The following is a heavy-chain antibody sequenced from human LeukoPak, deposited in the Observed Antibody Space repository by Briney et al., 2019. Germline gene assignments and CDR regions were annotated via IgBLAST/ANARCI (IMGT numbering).Heavy chain of an antibody. CDR1: GGSFSGYY. J-gene: IGHJ4*02. V-gene: IGHV4-34*01. CDR3: ARDRRGYSGYDLDY. CDR2: INHSGST. Sequence: ASETLSLTCAVYGGSFSGYYWSWIRQPPGKGLEWIGEINHSGSTNYNPSLKSRVTISVDTSKNQFSLKLSSVTAADTAVYYCARDRRGYSGYDLDYWGPGTLVTVSS. D-gene: IGHD5-12*01.